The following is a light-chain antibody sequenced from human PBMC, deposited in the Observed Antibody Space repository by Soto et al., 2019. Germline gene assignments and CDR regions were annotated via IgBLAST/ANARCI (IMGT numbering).Light chain of an antibody. CDR1: QSVSSN. Sequence: EIVMTQSPATLSVSPGERATLSCRASQSVSSNLAWYQQKPGQAPRLLVYGASTRATGIPARFSGSGPGTEVTVTITGRQSEDFAVYYWHQDNNSPCTFGQGTKMVIK. V-gene: IGKV3-15*01. CDR3: HQDNNSPCT. J-gene: IGKJ1*01. CDR2: GAS.